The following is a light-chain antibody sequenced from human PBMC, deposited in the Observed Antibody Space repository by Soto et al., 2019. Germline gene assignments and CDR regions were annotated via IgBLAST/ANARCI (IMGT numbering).Light chain of an antibody. J-gene: IGKJ1*01. Sequence: DIPMTQSPSTLSASVGDRVSITCRASQSISRWLAWYQQKPGKAPKLLIYKASTLDDGVPSRFSGTGSGTEFTLTITSLQPDDFATYYCQQYKTSWTFGQGTKLEL. V-gene: IGKV1-5*03. CDR3: QQYKTSWT. CDR1: QSISRW. CDR2: KAS.